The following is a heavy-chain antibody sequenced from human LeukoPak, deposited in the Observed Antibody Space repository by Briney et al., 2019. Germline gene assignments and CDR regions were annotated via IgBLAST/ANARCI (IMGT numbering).Heavy chain of an antibody. CDR2: IRSKADGGTT. V-gene: IGHV3-49*04. Sequence: GGSLRLSCTASGVTFGDYAMSWGRQAPGKGLEGGGFIRSKADGGTTEYAASVKGRFTISRDDSNNIHNQHINSLKTENTAVYYCTRFMVRGVMVYMDVWGKGTTVTVSS. CDR1: GVTFGDYA. CDR3: TRFMVRGVMVYMDV. D-gene: IGHD3-10*01. J-gene: IGHJ6*04.